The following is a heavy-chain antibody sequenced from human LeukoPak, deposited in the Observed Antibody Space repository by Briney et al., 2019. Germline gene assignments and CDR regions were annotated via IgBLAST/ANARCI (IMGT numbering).Heavy chain of an antibody. J-gene: IGHJ3*02. D-gene: IGHD5-18*01. CDR3: AGGYSYGPDAFDI. Sequence: GASVKISCKASGYTFTNYYLHWVQQAPGKGLEWMGRVDPEYGETIYAEKFQGRGTITADTSTDTAYMELSSLRSEDTAVYYCAGGYSYGPDAFDIWGQGTMVTVSS. CDR1: GYTFTNYY. CDR2: VDPEYGET. V-gene: IGHV1-69-2*01.